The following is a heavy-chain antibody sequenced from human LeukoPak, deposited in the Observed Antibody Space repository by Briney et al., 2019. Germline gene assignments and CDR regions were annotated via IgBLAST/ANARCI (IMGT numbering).Heavy chain of an antibody. D-gene: IGHD2-15*01. V-gene: IGHV3-7*01. J-gene: IGHJ4*02. CDR1: GFTFSSYG. Sequence: GGSLRLSCAASGFTFSSYGMHWVRQAPGKGLEWVANIKKDGSEKNYVDYVKDRFTISRDNAKNLLYLQMNSLRVEDTAVYYCARDRVVDYFDYWGQGTLVTVSS. CDR3: ARDRVVDYFDY. CDR2: IKKDGSEK.